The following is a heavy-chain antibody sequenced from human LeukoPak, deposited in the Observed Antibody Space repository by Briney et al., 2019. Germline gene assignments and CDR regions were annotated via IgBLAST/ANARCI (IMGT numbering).Heavy chain of an antibody. J-gene: IGHJ6*03. CDR3: ARDLSGPQSSLTGWSFYYYYYMDV. CDR2: IYYSGST. Sequence: SETLPLTCTVSGGSISTSSYYWGWIRQPPGKGLEWIGTIYYSGSTYYNPSLKSRVTISVDTSKNQFSLKLSSVTAADTAVYYCARDLSGPQSSLTGWSFYYYYYMDVWGKGTTVTISS. D-gene: IGHD3-9*01. V-gene: IGHV4-39*02. CDR1: GGSISTSSYY.